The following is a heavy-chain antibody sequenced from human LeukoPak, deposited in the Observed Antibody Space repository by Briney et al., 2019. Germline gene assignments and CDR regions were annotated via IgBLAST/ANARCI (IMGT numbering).Heavy chain of an antibody. CDR2: IRYDGSNK. CDR3: ARDPEWGALDY. Sequence: GGSLRLSCAASGFTFSSYGMHWVRQAPGKGLEGVAFIRYDGSNKYYADSVKGQFTISRDNSKNTPYLQMDSRRVQDTAVSYCARDPEWGALDYWGLGSLVTVPS. V-gene: IGHV3-30*02. J-gene: IGHJ4*02. CDR1: GFTFSSYG. D-gene: IGHD3-16*01.